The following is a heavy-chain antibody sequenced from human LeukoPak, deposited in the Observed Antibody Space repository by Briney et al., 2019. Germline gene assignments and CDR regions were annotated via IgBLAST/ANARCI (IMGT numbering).Heavy chain of an antibody. J-gene: IGHJ4*02. CDR3: ARSGPDVAPIDY. Sequence: SETLSLTCTVSGGSISSYYWSWIRQPPGRGLEWIGYIYYSGSTNYNPSLKSRVTISVDTSKNQFSLKLSSVTAADTAVYYCARSGPDVAPIDYWGQGTLVTVSS. CDR1: GGSISSYY. V-gene: IGHV4-59*08. D-gene: IGHD2-15*01. CDR2: IYYSGST.